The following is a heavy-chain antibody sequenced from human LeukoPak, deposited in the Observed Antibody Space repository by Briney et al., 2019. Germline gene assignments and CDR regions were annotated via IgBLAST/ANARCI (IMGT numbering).Heavy chain of an antibody. V-gene: IGHV2-5*01. CDR1: GFSLSTSGVG. J-gene: IGHJ4*02. Sequence: SGPTLVKPTQTLTLTCTFSGFSLSTSGVGVGWIRQPPGKALEWLALIYWNDDKRYSPSLKSRLTITKDTSKNQVVLTMTNMDPVDTATYYCAHLRTVVPAAEPNSDYWGQGTLVTVSS. CDR3: AHLRTVVPAAEPNSDY. CDR2: IYWNDDK. D-gene: IGHD2-2*01.